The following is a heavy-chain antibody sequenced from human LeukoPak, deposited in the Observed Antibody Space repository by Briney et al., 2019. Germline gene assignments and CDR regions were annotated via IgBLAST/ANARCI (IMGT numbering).Heavy chain of an antibody. J-gene: IGHJ5*02. CDR3: ARAADSSDVVDP. D-gene: IGHD6-19*01. CDR1: GGSFSGYY. Sequence: PSETLSLTCAVYGGSFSGYYWSWIRQPPGKGLEWIGEINHSGSTNYNPSLKSRVTISVDTSKNQFSLKLSSVTAADTAVYYCARAADSSDVVDPWGQGTPVTVSS. V-gene: IGHV4-34*01. CDR2: INHSGST.